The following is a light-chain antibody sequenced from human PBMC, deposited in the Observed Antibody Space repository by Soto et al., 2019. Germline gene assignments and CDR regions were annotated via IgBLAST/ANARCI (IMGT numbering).Light chain of an antibody. Sequence: SYELTQALSVSVALEQTARITCGGNNIGSKNVHWYQQKPGQAPVVVIYRDTNRPSGIPERFSGSSSGNTATLTISRAQAGDEADYYCQVWDSSLVVFGGGTKLTVL. CDR1: NIGSKN. J-gene: IGLJ2*01. V-gene: IGLV3-9*01. CDR2: RDT. CDR3: QVWDSSLVV.